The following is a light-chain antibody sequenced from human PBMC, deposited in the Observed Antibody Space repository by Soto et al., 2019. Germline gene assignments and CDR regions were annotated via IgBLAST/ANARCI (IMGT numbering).Light chain of an antibody. CDR3: QQYNNWPRT. CDR2: GAS. Sequence: EIVVTQSPATPSLSPGGRATLSFRASQSVSSNLAWYQQKPGQAPRLLIYGASTRATGIPARFSGSGSGTEFTLTISSLQSEDFAVYYCQQYNNWPRTFGQGTKVDIK. J-gene: IGKJ1*01. CDR1: QSVSSN. V-gene: IGKV3-15*01.